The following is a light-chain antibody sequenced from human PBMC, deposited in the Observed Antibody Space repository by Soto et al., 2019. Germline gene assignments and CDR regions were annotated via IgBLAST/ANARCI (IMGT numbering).Light chain of an antibody. CDR1: QSVSSSY. J-gene: IGKJ1*01. V-gene: IGKV3-20*01. CDR2: GAS. Sequence: EIVLTQSPDTLSLSPGERATLSFRASQSVSSSYLAWYQQKPGQAPRLLIYGASSRATGIPDRFSGSGSGTDFTLTISRLETEDFAVYYCQQYDSSPKTFGQGTKVDIK. CDR3: QQYDSSPKT.